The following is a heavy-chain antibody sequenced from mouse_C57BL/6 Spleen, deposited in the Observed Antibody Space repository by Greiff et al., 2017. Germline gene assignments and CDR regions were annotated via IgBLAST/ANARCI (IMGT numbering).Heavy chain of an antibody. CDR2: IDPNSGGT. CDR3: ARSGLGHYYYCWFAY. Sequence: QVQLKQPGAELVKPGASVKLSCKASGYTFTSYWMHWVKQRPGRGLEWIGRIDPNSGGTKYNEKFKSKATLTVDKPSSTAYMQLSSLTSEDSAVYYCARSGLGHYYYCWFAYWGQGTLVTVSA. D-gene: IGHD1-1*01. CDR1: GYTFTSYW. V-gene: IGHV1-72*01. J-gene: IGHJ3*01.